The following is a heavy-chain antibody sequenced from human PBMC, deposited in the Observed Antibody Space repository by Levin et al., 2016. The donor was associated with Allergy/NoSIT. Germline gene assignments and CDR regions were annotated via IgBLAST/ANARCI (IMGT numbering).Heavy chain of an antibody. CDR1: GFTFSSYG. CDR2: ISNDGINK. D-gene: IGHD2-8*02. CDR3: ARGVVGYCTEISCPKYNWFDP. V-gene: IGHV3-30*03. Sequence: GGSLRLSCEGSGFTFSSYGISWVRQAPGKGPEWVAVISNDGINKYYDDSVKGRFTISRDNSKDTVYLEMNGLRAEDTALYYCARGVVGYCTEISCPKYNWFDPWGQGTLVTVSS. J-gene: IGHJ5*02.